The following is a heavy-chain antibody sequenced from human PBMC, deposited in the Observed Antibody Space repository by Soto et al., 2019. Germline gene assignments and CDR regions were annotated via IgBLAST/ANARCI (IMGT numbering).Heavy chain of an antibody. D-gene: IGHD3-10*01. CDR2: IYPGDSDT. Sequence: GESLKISCKGSGYSFTSYWIGWVRPMPGKSLEWMGIIYPGDSDTRYSPSFQGQETISADKSTSTAYLQWSRLKASDTAIYYCARHEGYYGSPAAGLFDYWGQGTLVTVSS. CDR1: GYSFTSYW. J-gene: IGHJ4*02. V-gene: IGHV5-51*01. CDR3: ARHEGYYGSPAAGLFDY.